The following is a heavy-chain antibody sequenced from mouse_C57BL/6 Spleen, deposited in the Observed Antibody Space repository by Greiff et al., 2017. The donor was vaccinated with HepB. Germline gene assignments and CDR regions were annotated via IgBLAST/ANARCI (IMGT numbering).Heavy chain of an antibody. Sequence: EVQLQESGGGLVQPGGSLKLSCAASGFTFSDYYMYWVRQTPEKRLEWVAYISNGGGSTYYPDTVKGRFTISRDNAKNTLYLQMSRLKSEDTAMYYCARHPGYFDVWGTGTTVTVSS. CDR1: GFTFSDYY. CDR2: ISNGGGST. V-gene: IGHV5-12*01. CDR3: ARHPGYFDV. J-gene: IGHJ1*03.